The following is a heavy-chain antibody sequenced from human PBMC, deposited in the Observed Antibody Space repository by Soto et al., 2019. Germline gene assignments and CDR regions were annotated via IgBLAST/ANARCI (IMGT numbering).Heavy chain of an antibody. CDR3: ARDPELRGYFDY. D-gene: IGHD1-26*01. CDR2: FYYSGGT. CDR1: GDSITSYY. Sequence: SETLSLTCTFSGDSITSYYWSWIRQPPGKGLEWIGCFYYSGGTNYNPSLKTRVTISIDTSKNQFSLKLSSVTAADTAVYYCARDPELRGYFDYWGQGTLVTVSS. V-gene: IGHV4-59*01. J-gene: IGHJ4*02.